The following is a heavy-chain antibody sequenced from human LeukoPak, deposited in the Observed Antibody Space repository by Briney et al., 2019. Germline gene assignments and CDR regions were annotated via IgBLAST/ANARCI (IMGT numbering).Heavy chain of an antibody. CDR1: GYSFTSYW. Sequence: GESLKISCKGSGYSFTSYWIGWVRQLPGKGLEWMGIIYPGDSDTRYSPSFQGQVTISADKSISTAYLQWSSLKASDTALYYCARLHDDSSAYHQYYFDYWGQGTLVTVSS. CDR2: IYPGDSDT. V-gene: IGHV5-51*01. J-gene: IGHJ4*02. CDR3: ARLHDDSSAYHQYYFDY. D-gene: IGHD3-22*01.